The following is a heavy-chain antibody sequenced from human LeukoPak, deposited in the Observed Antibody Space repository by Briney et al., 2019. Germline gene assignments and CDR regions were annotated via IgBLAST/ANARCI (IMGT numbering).Heavy chain of an antibody. V-gene: IGHV1-2*02. Sequence: ASVKVSCKASGYTFTDYYMHWVRQAPGQGREWMGWTNPNSGDTNYAQNFQDRVTMTRDTSISTAYMELSRLKSDDTAVYYCARVHPGYSGYDLGFDYWGQGTLVTVSS. J-gene: IGHJ4*02. CDR2: TNPNSGDT. CDR3: ARVHPGYSGYDLGFDY. D-gene: IGHD5-12*01. CDR1: GYTFTDYY.